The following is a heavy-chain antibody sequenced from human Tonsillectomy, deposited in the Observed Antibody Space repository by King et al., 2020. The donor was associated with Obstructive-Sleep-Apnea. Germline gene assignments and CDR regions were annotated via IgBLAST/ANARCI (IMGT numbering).Heavy chain of an antibody. CDR2: IYYSGST. V-gene: IGHV4-59*01. Sequence: VQLQESGPGLVKASETLSLTCTVSGGSITRNYWSWIRQPPGKGLEWIGYIYYSGSTNYNPCLKSRVTISVDTSKNQFYLKLSSVTAADTAVYYCARGSDSSGYSQTYWYVDLWGRGTLVTVSS. CDR3: ARGSDSSGYSQTYWYVDL. J-gene: IGHJ2*01. CDR1: GGSITRNY. D-gene: IGHD3-22*01.